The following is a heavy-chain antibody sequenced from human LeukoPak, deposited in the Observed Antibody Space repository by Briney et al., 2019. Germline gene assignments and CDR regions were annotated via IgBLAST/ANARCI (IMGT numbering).Heavy chain of an antibody. CDR3: AKETKKYYYDISWFDP. CDR2: IWYDGSNK. Sequence: PGGSPGLSCAASGFTFSSYGMHWVRQAPGKGLEWVAVIWYDGSNKYYADSVKGRFTISRDNSKNTLYLQMNSLRAEDTAVYYCAKETKKYYYDISWFDPWGQGTLVTVSS. V-gene: IGHV3-33*06. CDR1: GFTFSSYG. D-gene: IGHD3-22*01. J-gene: IGHJ5*02.